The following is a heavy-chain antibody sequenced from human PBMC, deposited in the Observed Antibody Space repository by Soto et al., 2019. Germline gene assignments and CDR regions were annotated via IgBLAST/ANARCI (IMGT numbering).Heavy chain of an antibody. J-gene: IGHJ4*02. CDR1: GFTFSSYG. CDR3: ARRNYCGNSRNLDY. D-gene: IGHD1-7*01. V-gene: IGHV3-33*01. CDR2: IWYDGSNK. Sequence: QVQLVESGGGVVQPGRSLRLSCAASGFTFSSYGMHWVRQAPGKGLEWVAVIWYDGSNKYYADSVKGRFTISRDNSKNTLYLQMNSLRAEDTAVYYCARRNYCGNSRNLDYWGQGTLVTVSS.